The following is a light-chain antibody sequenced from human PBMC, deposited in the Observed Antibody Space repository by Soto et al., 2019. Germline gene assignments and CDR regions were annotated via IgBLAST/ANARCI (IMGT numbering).Light chain of an antibody. CDR1: QTVISY. CDR2: ATT. V-gene: IGKV1-39*01. CDR3: QQNYNPPPYT. Sequence: DIQLTQSPSSLSSSVGDRVTITCRASQTVISYLNWYQQKPGQAPKLLIYATTHLQSGVPSRFSGSGSGTEFTLTISSLHPEDFATYFHQQNYNPPPYTFGQGTKLEIK. J-gene: IGKJ2*01.